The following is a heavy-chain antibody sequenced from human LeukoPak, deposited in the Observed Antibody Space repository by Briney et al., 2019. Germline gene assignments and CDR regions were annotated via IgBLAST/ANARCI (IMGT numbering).Heavy chain of an antibody. Sequence: WVRQPPGKGLEWIGTIFYSGSTYYNPSPKSRVTMSVDTSKNQFSLKLSSVTAADTAVYYCARQGYISGQGFRNNWFDPWGQGSLVTVSS. D-gene: IGHD6-19*01. CDR2: IFYSGST. V-gene: IGHV4-39*01. CDR3: ARQGYISGQGFRNNWFDP. J-gene: IGHJ5*02.